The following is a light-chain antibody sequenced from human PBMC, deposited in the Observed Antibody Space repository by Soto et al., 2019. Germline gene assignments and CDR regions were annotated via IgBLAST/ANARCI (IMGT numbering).Light chain of an antibody. CDR2: GAS. Sequence: EIVMTQSPATLSVSPGERATLSCRASQSVSGNLAWYQQKPGQAPRLLIYGASTRATGIPARFSGSGSGTEFTLTIGSLQSEDFAVYYCQQYNNWPLTFGQGTKVEIK. J-gene: IGKJ1*01. V-gene: IGKV3-15*01. CDR3: QQYNNWPLT. CDR1: QSVSGN.